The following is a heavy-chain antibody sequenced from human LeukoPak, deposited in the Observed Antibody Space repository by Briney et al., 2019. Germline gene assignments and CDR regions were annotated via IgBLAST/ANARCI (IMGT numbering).Heavy chain of an antibody. CDR3: AKVRGWFGELFPPPDY. J-gene: IGHJ4*02. V-gene: IGHV3-30*18. CDR2: ISYDGSNK. CDR1: GFTFSSYG. D-gene: IGHD3-10*01. Sequence: GGSLRLSCAASGFTFSSYGMHWVRQALGKGLEWVAVISYDGSNKYYADSVKGRFTISKDNSKNTLYLQINSLSAEDTAVYYCAKVRGWFGELFPPPDYWAQGPLVSVSS.